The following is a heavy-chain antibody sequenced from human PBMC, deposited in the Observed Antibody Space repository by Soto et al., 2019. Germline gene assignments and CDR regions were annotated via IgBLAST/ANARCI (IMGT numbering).Heavy chain of an antibody. V-gene: IGHV1-18*01. D-gene: IGHD3-3*01. CDR1: GFIFTDYG. CDR2: IAAYNGNT. J-gene: IGHJ3*02. Sequence: QVQLLQSGAEVKKPGASVRVSCKASGFIFTDYGISWVRQAPGQGLEWMGWIAAYNGNTDYAQRLQDRVTMTTDTTPGTAYRDLGGLTSDDPALYYWAKAPNWTAPRQYTFDIWGQGTMVTVSS. CDR3: AKAPNWTAPRQYTFDI.